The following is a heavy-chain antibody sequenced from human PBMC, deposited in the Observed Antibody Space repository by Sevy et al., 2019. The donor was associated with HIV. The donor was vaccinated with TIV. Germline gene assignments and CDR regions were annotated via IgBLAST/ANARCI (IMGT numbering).Heavy chain of an antibody. CDR1: GGSITSLY. CDR3: AGENAWGRGYS. V-gene: IGHV4-59*08. CDR2: IYYNGHI. Sequence: SETLSLTCTVSGGSITSLYWNWIRQPPGKGLEWIANIYYNGHIKYNPSLKSRVTLSLDTSKNQFSLRLSSVTAADTAMYYFAGENAWGRGYSWGQGTLVTVSS. J-gene: IGHJ4*02. D-gene: IGHD1-26*01.